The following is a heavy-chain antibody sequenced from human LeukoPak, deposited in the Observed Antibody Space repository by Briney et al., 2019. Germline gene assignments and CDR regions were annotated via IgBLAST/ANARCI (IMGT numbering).Heavy chain of an antibody. Sequence: PSETLSLTCTVSGGSISSSSYYWGWIRQPPGKGLEWIGSIYYSGSTYYNPSLKSRVTISVDTSKNQFSLKLNSVTAADTAVYYCARLQGGRSGYYPFNQWGQGTLVTVSS. CDR3: ARLQGGRSGYYPFNQ. J-gene: IGHJ4*02. CDR1: GGSISSSSYY. V-gene: IGHV4-39*01. D-gene: IGHD3-22*01. CDR2: IYYSGST.